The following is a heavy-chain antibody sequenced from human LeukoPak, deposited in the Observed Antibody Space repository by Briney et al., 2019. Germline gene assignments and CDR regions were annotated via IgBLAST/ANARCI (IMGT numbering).Heavy chain of an antibody. CDR2: IRSKANNYAT. V-gene: IGHV3-73*01. J-gene: IGHJ4*02. CDR3: IRWEPGEGYGY. D-gene: IGHD7-27*01. CDR1: GFTFSGSA. Sequence: RGGSLRLSCAASGFTFSGSAMHWVRQASGKGLEWVGRIRSKANNYATAYAASVKGRLTGSRDDSKNTAYLKMHSLKTEDTAVYYCIRWEPGEGYGYWGQGTLVTVSS.